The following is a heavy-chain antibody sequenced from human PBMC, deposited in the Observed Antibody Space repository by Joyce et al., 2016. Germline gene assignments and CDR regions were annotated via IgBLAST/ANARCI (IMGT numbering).Heavy chain of an antibody. CDR1: EYTFTRYA. D-gene: IGHD1-1*01. J-gene: IGHJ3*02. CDR2: ISYDGTNK. Sequence: QVHLVESGGGVVQPGRSLRLSCAASEYTFTRYAIHWIRQAPSKGRGWVAMISYDGTNKYQVDAVKGRFTISRDSSKNTVFLQLNSLRPNDTGLYYCARGAGTTGDAIDIWGQGTLVSVSS. V-gene: IGHV3-30*14. CDR3: ARGAGTTGDAIDI.